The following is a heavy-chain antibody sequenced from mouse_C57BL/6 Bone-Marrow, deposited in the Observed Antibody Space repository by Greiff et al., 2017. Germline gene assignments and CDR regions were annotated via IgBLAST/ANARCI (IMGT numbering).Heavy chain of an antibody. J-gene: IGHJ3*01. CDR2: IDPSDSYT. CDR3: ARGVNSMVATECFAD. Sequence: QVQLQQPGAELVMPGASVKLSCKASGYTFTSYWMHWVKQRPGQGLEWIGEIDPSDSYTNYNQKFKGKSTLTVDKSSSTAYMQLSSLSSEDSAVXSCARGVNSMVATECFADWGQGTLVTVSA. CDR1: GYTFTSYW. V-gene: IGHV1-69*01. D-gene: IGHD2-1*01.